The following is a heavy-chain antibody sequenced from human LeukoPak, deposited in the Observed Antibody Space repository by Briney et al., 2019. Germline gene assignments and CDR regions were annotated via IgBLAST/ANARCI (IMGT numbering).Heavy chain of an antibody. Sequence: ASVKVSCKASGYTFTGYYMHWVRQAPAQGLEWMGWINPNSGGTNYAQKFQGRVTMTRDTSISTAYMELSRLRSDDTAVYYCARGITMVRGVISLGYWGQGTLVTVSS. CDR2: INPNSGGT. CDR3: ARGITMVRGVISLGY. D-gene: IGHD3-10*01. V-gene: IGHV1-2*02. CDR1: GYTFTGYY. J-gene: IGHJ4*02.